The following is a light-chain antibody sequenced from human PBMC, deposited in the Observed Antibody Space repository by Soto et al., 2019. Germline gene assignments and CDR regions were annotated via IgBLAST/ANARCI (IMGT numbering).Light chain of an antibody. CDR2: AAS. CDR1: QTIANY. CDR3: QQSYNTPRT. Sequence: DIQMTQAPSSLPASVGDRVTITCRASQTIANYLNWYQQRPGKAPNLLISAASTLQTGVPSRFSGSGSGTDFTLTITSLQAEDFATYYCQQSYNTPRTFGQGTKVDIK. V-gene: IGKV1-39*01. J-gene: IGKJ1*01.